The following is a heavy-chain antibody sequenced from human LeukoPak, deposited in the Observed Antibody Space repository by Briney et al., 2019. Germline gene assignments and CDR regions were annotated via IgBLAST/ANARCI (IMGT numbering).Heavy chain of an antibody. V-gene: IGHV1-8*01. CDR3: ARHPSMVRGVIVDY. Sequence: ASVKVSCKASGYTFTSYDIYWVRQATGQGLEWMGWMNPNSGNTGYAQKFQGRVTMTRNTSISTAYMELSSLRSEDTAVYYCARHPSMVRGVIVDYWGQGTLVTVSS. D-gene: IGHD3-10*01. J-gene: IGHJ4*02. CDR1: GYTFTSYD. CDR2: MNPNSGNT.